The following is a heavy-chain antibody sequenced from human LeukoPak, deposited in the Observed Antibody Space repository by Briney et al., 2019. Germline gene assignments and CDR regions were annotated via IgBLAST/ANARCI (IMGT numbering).Heavy chain of an antibody. Sequence: SGPALAKPTQTLTLTCTFAGFSLSTSGMCVSWIRQPPGKALEWLARIDWDDDKYYSTSLKTRLTISKDTSKNQVVLTMTNMDPVDTATYYCARISSTSCKRDYWGQGTLVTVSS. CDR1: GFSLSTSGMC. CDR2: IDWDDDK. J-gene: IGHJ4*02. V-gene: IGHV2-70*11. CDR3: ARISSTSCKRDY. D-gene: IGHD2-2*01.